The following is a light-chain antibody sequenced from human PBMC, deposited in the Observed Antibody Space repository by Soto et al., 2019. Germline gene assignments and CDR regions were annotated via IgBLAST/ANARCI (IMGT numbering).Light chain of an antibody. CDR1: QSISSY. V-gene: IGKV1-39*01. CDR2: AAS. Sequence: DSQMNQSLCSLSASVGDRVTITCRASQSISSYLNWYQQKPGKAPKLLIYAASSLQSGVPSRFSGSGSGTDFTLTISSLQPEDFAAYYRQQSYSTPLTIGGGTKVEIK. CDR3: QQSYSTPLT. J-gene: IGKJ4*01.